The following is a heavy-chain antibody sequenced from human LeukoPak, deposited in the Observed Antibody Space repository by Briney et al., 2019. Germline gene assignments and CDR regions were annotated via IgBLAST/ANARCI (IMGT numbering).Heavy chain of an antibody. CDR2: IYHSGST. J-gene: IGHJ4*02. CDR1: GGSISSYY. D-gene: IGHD4-17*01. V-gene: IGHV4-59*12. Sequence: PSETLSLTCTVSGGSISSYYLSWIRQPAGKGLEWIGEIYHSGSTNYNPSLKSRVTISVDKSKNQFSLKLSSVTAADTAVYYCASGNAYYGDLPIRYWGQGTLVTVSS. CDR3: ASGNAYYGDLPIRY.